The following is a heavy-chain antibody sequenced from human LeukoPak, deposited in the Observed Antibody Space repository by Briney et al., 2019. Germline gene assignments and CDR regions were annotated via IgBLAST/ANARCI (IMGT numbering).Heavy chain of an antibody. Sequence: SQTLSLTCVISGDSISSNSVAWNWIRLSPSRGLEWLGRTLYRSRWLNDYAPSVKGRIIINSDTSKNQFSLHLNSVTPEDTAVYYCARRLTQYDCFDPWGQGILVTVSS. CDR2: TLYRSRWLN. D-gene: IGHD2-2*01. V-gene: IGHV6-1*01. CDR1: GDSISSNSVA. CDR3: ARRLTQYDCFDP. J-gene: IGHJ5*02.